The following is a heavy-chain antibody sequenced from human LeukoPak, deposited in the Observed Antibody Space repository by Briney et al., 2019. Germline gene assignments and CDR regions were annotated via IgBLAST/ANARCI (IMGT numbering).Heavy chain of an antibody. CDR1: GGSISSSSYY. CDR3: ARHLNWFDP. J-gene: IGHJ5*02. CDR2: IYYSGST. V-gene: IGHV4-39*01. Sequence: PSETLSLTCTVSGGSISSSSYYWGWIRQPPGKGLEWIGSIYYSGSTYYNPPLKSRVTISVDTSKNQFSLKLSSVTAADTAVYYCARHLNWFDPWGQGTLVTVSS.